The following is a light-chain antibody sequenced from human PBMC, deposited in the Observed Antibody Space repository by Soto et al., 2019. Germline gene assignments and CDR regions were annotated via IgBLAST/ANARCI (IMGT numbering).Light chain of an antibody. V-gene: IGKV1-5*01. Sequence: IQLTQSPSTLPASVGDRVTLTCRASQSSSHWLAWYQQKPGTAPKLLIYHASIMETAVPSRFSGNGSGTEVTLTISSLQPGDFATYYCQQYNSYSFGQGSRVEIK. CDR1: QSSSHW. CDR3: QQYNSYS. CDR2: HAS. J-gene: IGKJ1*01.